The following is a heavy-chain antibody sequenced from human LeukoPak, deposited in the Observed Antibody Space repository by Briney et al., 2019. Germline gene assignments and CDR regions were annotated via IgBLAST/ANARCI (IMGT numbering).Heavy chain of an antibody. D-gene: IGHD3-9*01. J-gene: IGHJ6*03. CDR3: ARVNYDILTGYYRPYYYMDV. CDR2: IDWDDDK. Sequence: SGPTLVNPTQTLTLTCTFSGFSLSTSGMCVSWIRQPPGKALEWLARIDWDDDKYYSTSLKTRLTISKDTSKNQVVLTMTNMDPVDTATYYCARVNYDILTGYYRPYYYMDVWGKGTTVTVSS. V-gene: IGHV2-70*11. CDR1: GFSLSTSGMC.